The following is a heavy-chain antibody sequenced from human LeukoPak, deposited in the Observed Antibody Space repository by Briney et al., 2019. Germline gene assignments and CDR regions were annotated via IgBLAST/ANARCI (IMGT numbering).Heavy chain of an antibody. CDR1: GFTFSSYA. V-gene: IGHV3-23*01. J-gene: IGHJ4*02. Sequence: GGSLRLSCAASGFTFSSYAMSWVRQAPGKGLEWVSAISGSGGSTYYADSVKGRFTISRDNSRDTLYLQMNSLRAEDTAVYYCAKGYYHYVWGRYYFDYWGQGTLVTVSS. CDR2: ISGSGGST. D-gene: IGHD3-16*01. CDR3: AKGYYHYVWGRYYFDY.